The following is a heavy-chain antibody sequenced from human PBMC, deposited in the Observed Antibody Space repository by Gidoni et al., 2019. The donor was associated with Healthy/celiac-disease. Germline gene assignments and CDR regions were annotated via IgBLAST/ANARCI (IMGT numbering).Heavy chain of an antibody. CDR1: GFTFRSYA. Sequence: QVQLVESGGGVVQPGRSLRLSCEASGFTFRSYAMHWVRQAPGKGLEWVAVISYDGSNKYYADSVKGRFTISRDNSKNTLYLQMNSLRAEDTAVYYCAREEFTMIVVVQYYFDYWGQGTLVTVSS. D-gene: IGHD3-22*01. J-gene: IGHJ4*02. V-gene: IGHV3-30-3*01. CDR3: AREEFTMIVVVQYYFDY. CDR2: ISYDGSNK.